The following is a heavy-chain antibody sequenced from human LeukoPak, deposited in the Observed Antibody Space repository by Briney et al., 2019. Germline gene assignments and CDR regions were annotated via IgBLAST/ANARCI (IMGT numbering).Heavy chain of an antibody. Sequence: GGSLRLSCAASGFTFSSYGMHWVRQAPGKGLEWVAVISYDGSSKYYADSVKGRFTISRDNSKNTLYLQMNSLRAEDTAVYYCAKRAPKEYYPMFDPWGQGTLVTVSS. CDR3: AKRAPKEYYPMFDP. J-gene: IGHJ5*02. CDR2: ISYDGSSK. V-gene: IGHV3-30*18. D-gene: IGHD3-10*01. CDR1: GFTFSSYG.